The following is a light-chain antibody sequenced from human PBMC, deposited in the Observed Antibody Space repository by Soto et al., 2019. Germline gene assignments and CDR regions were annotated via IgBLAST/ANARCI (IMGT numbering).Light chain of an antibody. J-gene: IGKJ2*01. CDR1: QRLLHRNGNTF. CDR3: MQALETPYT. CDR2: LGS. V-gene: IGKV2-28*01. Sequence: EIVMTQSPPSLTVTPGEPASISCRSSQRLLHRNGNTFLDWYLQRPGQSPQLLIYLGSYRASGVPDRVSGSEAGTDFTLKISRVGAEDVGIYYCMQALETPYTFGQGTKVDIK.